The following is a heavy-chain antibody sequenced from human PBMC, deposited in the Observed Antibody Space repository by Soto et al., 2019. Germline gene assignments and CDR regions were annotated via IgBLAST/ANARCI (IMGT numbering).Heavy chain of an antibody. CDR2: IWYDGSNK. Sequence: PGGSLRLSCAASGFTFSSYGMHWVRQAPGKGLEWVAVIWYDGSNKYYADSVKGRFTISRDNSKNTLYLQMNSLRAEDTAVYYCARGGQWLDPFDYWGQGTLVTVSS. CDR3: ARGGQWLDPFDY. CDR1: GFTFSSYG. V-gene: IGHV3-33*01. D-gene: IGHD6-19*01. J-gene: IGHJ4*02.